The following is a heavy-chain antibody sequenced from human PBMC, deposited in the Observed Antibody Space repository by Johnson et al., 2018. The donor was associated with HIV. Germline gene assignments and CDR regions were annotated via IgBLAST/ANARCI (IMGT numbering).Heavy chain of an antibody. J-gene: IGHJ3*02. CDR1: GFTFSSYD. CDR2: IGTAGDT. D-gene: IGHD1-20*01. Sequence: VRLVESGGGLVQPGGSLRLSCAASGFTFSSYDMHWVRQATGKGLEWVSAIGTAGDTYYPGSVKGRFTISRENAKNSLFLQLNRLRAGDTGWYYCARGGTDNWSPDRIGRAFDIWGQGTTVTVSS. V-gene: IGHV3-13*01. CDR3: ARGGTDNWSPDRIGRAFDI.